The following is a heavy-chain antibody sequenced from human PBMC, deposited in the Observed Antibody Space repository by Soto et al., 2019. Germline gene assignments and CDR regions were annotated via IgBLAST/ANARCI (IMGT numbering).Heavy chain of an antibody. CDR3: AREYCTNGVCYTRHTYYYYGMDV. V-gene: IGHV1-46*01. Sequence: EASVKVSCKASGYTFTNYYMHWVRQAPGQGLEWMGIINPSGGSTNYAQKFQGRVTMTRDTSTSTVYMELSSLTSEDTAVYYCAREYCTNGVCYTRHTYYYYGMDVWGQGTTVTVSS. CDR2: INPSGGST. D-gene: IGHD2-8*01. J-gene: IGHJ6*02. CDR1: GYTFTNYY.